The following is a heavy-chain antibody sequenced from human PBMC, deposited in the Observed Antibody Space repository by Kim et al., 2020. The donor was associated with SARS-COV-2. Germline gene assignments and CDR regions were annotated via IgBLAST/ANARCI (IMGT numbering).Heavy chain of an antibody. V-gene: IGHV3-74*01. D-gene: IGHD2-2*01. J-gene: IGHJ5*02. Sequence: GGSLRLSCAASGFRFSTHWMHWVRQAPGKGLVWVSRVDPFGGFTTYADSVKGRFTISRNNAKTTLYLQMNTLRVEERAVYYCASSETIIASTLKVAAWGRGTLVSV. CDR2: VDPFGGFT. CDR3: ASSETIIASTLKVAA. CDR1: GFRFSTHW.